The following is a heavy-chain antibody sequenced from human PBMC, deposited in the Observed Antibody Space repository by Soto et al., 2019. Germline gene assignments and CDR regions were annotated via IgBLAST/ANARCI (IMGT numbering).Heavy chain of an antibody. CDR2: IYHSGST. J-gene: IGHJ4*02. CDR3: ARDFGWLPDESYFDY. V-gene: IGHV4-4*02. D-gene: IGHD6-19*01. CDR1: GGSISSSNW. Sequence: QVQLQESGPGLVKPSGTLSLTCAVSGGSISSSNWWSWVRQPPGKGLEWIGEIYHSGSTNYNPSLKRRVTISVDKSKNQFSLKLSSVTAADTAVYYCARDFGWLPDESYFDYWGQGTLVTVSS.